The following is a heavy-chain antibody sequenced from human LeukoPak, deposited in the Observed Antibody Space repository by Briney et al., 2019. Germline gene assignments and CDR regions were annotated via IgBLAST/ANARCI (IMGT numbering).Heavy chain of an antibody. CDR2: IYYSGST. CDR1: GGSISSYY. J-gene: IGHJ4*02. V-gene: IGHV4-59*01. CDR3: ARSDSSGYYYFDY. Sequence: SETLSLTCTVSGGSISSYYWSWIRQPPGKGLEWIGYIYYSGSTNYNPSLKSRVTISVDTSKNQFSLKLSSVTAADTAVYYCARSDSSGYYYFDYWGQGTLVTVSS. D-gene: IGHD3-22*01.